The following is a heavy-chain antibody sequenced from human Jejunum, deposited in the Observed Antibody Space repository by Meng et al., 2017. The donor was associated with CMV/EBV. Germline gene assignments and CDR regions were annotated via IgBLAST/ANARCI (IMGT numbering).Heavy chain of an antibody. V-gene: IGHV3-21*01. CDR1: I. D-gene: IGHD2-2*01. Sequence: ILISVRQAPGKGLEWVSSISSSSSYIYYADSVKGRFTISRDNAKNSLYLQMNSLRAEDTAVYYCARLSGGYCSSTSCYYYYGMDVWGQGTTVTVSS. CDR2: ISSSSSYI. CDR3: ARLSGGYCSSTSCYYYYGMDV. J-gene: IGHJ6*02.